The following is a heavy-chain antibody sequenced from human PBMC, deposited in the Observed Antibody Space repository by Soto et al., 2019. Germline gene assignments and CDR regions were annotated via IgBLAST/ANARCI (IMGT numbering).Heavy chain of an antibody. V-gene: IGHV3-33*01. J-gene: IGHJ5*02. CDR1: GFTFSSYG. D-gene: IGHD6-13*01. CDR2: IWYDGSNK. CDR3: ALDPLSSSWYYRWFDP. Sequence: PGGSLRLSCAPSGFTFSSYGMHWARQAPGKGLEWVAVIWYDGSNKVYADSVKGRFTISRDNSKNTLYLQMNSLRAEDTAVYYCALDPLSSSWYYRWFDPWGQGTLVTVSS.